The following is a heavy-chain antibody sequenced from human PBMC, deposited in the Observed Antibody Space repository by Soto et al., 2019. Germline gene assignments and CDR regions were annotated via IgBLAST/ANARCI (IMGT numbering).Heavy chain of an antibody. CDR1: GYTFTSYD. D-gene: IGHD4-17*01. J-gene: IGHJ4*02. Sequence: QVQLVQSGAEVKKPGASVKVSCKASGYTFTSYDINWVRQATGQGLEWMGWMNPNSGNTGYAQKFQGRVTMTTDTSISTAYMEFSSLRSEDTAVYYCARAAGRGCYGDARTSDYWGQGTLVTVSS. CDR2: MNPNSGNT. CDR3: ARAAGRGCYGDARTSDY. V-gene: IGHV1-8*01.